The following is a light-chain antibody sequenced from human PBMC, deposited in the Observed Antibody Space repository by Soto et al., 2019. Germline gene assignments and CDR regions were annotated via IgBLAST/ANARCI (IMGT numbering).Light chain of an antibody. CDR3: QQYNNLPLT. Sequence: DIQMTQSPSSLSASVGDRVTITCQASQDISNYLNWDQQKPGKAPKLLIYDASNLETGVPSRFSGSGSGTDFTFTISSLQPEDIATYHCQQYNNLPLTFGGGTQVDIK. CDR1: QDISNY. CDR2: DAS. V-gene: IGKV1-33*01. J-gene: IGKJ4*01.